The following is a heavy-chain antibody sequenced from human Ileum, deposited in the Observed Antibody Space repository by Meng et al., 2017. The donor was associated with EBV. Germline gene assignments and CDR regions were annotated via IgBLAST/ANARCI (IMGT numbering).Heavy chain of an antibody. Sequence: PSPGPPSGTRALAQTVSAGLMKSTYCWGSTRQPQGKGLECLGEIYTSESTNYNTSLKSRVSISVDKSKNQFSLKLSSVTAADTAVYYCARADKVRFDYWGQGTLVTVSS. J-gene: IGHJ4*02. CDR2: IYTSEST. V-gene: IGHV4-4*02. CDR1: AGLMKSTYC. CDR3: ARADKVRFDY.